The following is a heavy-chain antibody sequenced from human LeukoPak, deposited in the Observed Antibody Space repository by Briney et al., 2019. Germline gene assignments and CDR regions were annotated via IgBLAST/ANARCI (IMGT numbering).Heavy chain of an antibody. D-gene: IGHD3-10*01. CDR2: INPNSGGT. J-gene: IGHJ5*02. CDR1: GYTFTDYY. V-gene: IGHV1-2*02. CDR3: ARAILWFGELCSWFDP. Sequence: GASVKVSCKASGYTFTDYYMHWVRQAPGQGLEWMGWINPNSGGTNYAQKFQGRVTMTRDKSISTAYMELYSLRSDDTAVYYCARAILWFGELCSWFDPWGQGTLVTVSS.